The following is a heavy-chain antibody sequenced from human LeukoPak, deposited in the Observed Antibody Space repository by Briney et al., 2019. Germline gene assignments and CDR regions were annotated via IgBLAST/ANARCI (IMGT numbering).Heavy chain of an antibody. CDR3: ARGLGSCYSSICDYFNS. CDR2: IYYSGIT. CDR1: GDSISSSSSY. D-gene: IGHD2-15*01. Sequence: PSETLSLTCTVSGDSISSSSSYWGWIRQPPGEGLEWIGSIYYSGITYYNPSLKSRVTISVDTSNNQFSLNLSSVTAANTAMYSCARGLGSCYSSICDYFNSWGQGTLVTVSS. J-gene: IGHJ4*02. V-gene: IGHV4-39*07.